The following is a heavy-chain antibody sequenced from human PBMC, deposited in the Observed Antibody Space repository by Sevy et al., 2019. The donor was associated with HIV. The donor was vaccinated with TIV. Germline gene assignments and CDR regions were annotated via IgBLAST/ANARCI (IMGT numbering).Heavy chain of an antibody. Sequence: LRLSCTVSGGSISSLNYYWSWIRQHPGKGLEWIGYISYSGRTNDNPSLKSRITISVDTSKNQFSLRLSSVTAADTAVYYCARANAYLTSDAFDIWGQGTMVTVSS. CDR1: GGSISSLNYY. D-gene: IGHD1-26*01. V-gene: IGHV4-31*03. CDR3: ARANAYLTSDAFDI. J-gene: IGHJ3*02. CDR2: ISYSGRT.